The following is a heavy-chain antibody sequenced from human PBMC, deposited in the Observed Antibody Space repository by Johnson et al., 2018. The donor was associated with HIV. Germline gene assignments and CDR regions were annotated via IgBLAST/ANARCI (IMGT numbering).Heavy chain of an antibody. Sequence: QVQLVESGGGVVQPGRSLRLSCAASGFTFSSYAMHWVRQAPGKWLEWVAVISYDGSNKYYVDSVKGRFTISRDNAKNSLYLQMNSLRAEDTALYYCARACRDGYTCDAFDIWGQGTMVTVSS. CDR2: ISYDGSNK. V-gene: IGHV3-30*14. J-gene: IGHJ3*02. D-gene: IGHD5-24*01. CDR1: GFTFSSYA. CDR3: ARACRDGYTCDAFDI.